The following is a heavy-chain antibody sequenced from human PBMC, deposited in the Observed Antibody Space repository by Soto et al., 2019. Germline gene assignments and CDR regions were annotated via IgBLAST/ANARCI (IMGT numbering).Heavy chain of an antibody. CDR1: GGSISSGDYY. Sequence: SETLSLTCTVSGGSISSGDYYWSWIRQPPGKGLEWIGYIYYSGSTYYNPSLKSRVTISVDTSKNQFSLKLSSVTAADTAVYYCARVKEDGYNRAFDYWGQGTLVTVSS. CDR3: ARVKEDGYNRAFDY. J-gene: IGHJ4*02. CDR2: IYYSGST. D-gene: IGHD5-12*01. V-gene: IGHV4-30-4*01.